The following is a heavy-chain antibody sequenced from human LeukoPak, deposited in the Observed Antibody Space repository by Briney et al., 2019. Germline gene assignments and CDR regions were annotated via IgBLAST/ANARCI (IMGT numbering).Heavy chain of an antibody. J-gene: IGHJ6*02. CDR1: GFTFSSYS. D-gene: IGHD1-1*01. CDR2: ISSSSSYI. Sequence: GGSLRLSCAASGFTFSSYSMNWVRQAPGKGLEWVSSISSSSSYIYYADSVKGRFTISRDNAKNSLYLQMNSLRAEDTAVYYCARAINWNGCGMDVWGQGTTVTVSS. V-gene: IGHV3-21*01. CDR3: ARAINWNGCGMDV.